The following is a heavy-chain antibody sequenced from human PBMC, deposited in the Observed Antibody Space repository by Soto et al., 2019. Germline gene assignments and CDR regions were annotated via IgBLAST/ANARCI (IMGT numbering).Heavy chain of an antibody. CDR1: GYTFTSYA. CDR3: ASYANYDILTGTGYFDY. J-gene: IGHJ4*02. CDR2: INPGNGNT. Sequence: ASVKVSCKASGYTFTSYAMHWVRQAPGQRLEWMGWINPGNGNTKYSQKFQGRVTITRDTSASTAYMELSSLRSEDTAVYYCASYANYDILTGTGYFDYWGQGTLVTVYS. D-gene: IGHD3-9*01. V-gene: IGHV1-3*01.